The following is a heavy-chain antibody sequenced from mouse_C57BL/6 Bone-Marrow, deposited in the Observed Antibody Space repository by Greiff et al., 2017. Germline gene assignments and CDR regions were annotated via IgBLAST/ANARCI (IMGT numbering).Heavy chain of an antibody. CDR2: IWGDGST. CDR1: GFSLTSYG. Sequence: VHLLESGPGLVAPSPSLSIPCTASGFSLTSYGVSWVRQPPGKGLEWLGVIWGDGSTNYQSALISRLGISKDNSKSQVFLKLNSLQTDDAATYYCAKALGGSYFDYWGQGTTLTVSS. J-gene: IGHJ2*01. D-gene: IGHD4-1*01. CDR3: AKALGGSYFDY. V-gene: IGHV2-3*01.